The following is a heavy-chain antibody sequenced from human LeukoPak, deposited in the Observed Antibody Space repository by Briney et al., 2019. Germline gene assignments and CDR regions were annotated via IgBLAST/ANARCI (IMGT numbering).Heavy chain of an antibody. V-gene: IGHV4-38-2*01. D-gene: IGHD3-22*01. CDR2: IYHSGST. CDR1: GYSISSGYY. Sequence: SETLSLTCAVSGYSISSGYYWGWIRQPPGKGLEWIGSIYHSGSTYYNPSLKSRVTISVDTSKNQFSLKLSSVTAADTAVYYCARGPDSSGYLGYWGQGTLVTVYS. J-gene: IGHJ4*02. CDR3: ARGPDSSGYLGY.